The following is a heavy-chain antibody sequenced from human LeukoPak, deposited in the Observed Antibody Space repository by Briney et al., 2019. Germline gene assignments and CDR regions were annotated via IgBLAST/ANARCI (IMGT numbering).Heavy chain of an antibody. D-gene: IGHD1-26*01. CDR2: IYSGGST. CDR1: GFTVSSNY. V-gene: IGHV3-66*01. CDR3: ARDLSRGSSYIDY. J-gene: IGHJ4*02. Sequence: GGSLRLSCAASGFTVSSNYMPWVRQAPGKGLEWVSIIYSGGSTYYADSVKGRFTISRDNAKNSLYLQMNSLRAEDTAVYYCARDLSRGSSYIDYWGQGTLVTVSS.